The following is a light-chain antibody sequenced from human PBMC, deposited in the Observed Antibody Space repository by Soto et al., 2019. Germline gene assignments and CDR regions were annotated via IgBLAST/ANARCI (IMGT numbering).Light chain of an antibody. CDR3: QQLNSYPPT. V-gene: IGKV1-9*01. Sequence: IQLTQSPSSLSASVGDRVTVTCRASQGISSYLAWYQQQPGKAPKLLIYAASTLQRGVSSRFSGSESGTYFTLTISSLQPEDFATYYFQQLNSYPPTFGQGTKLEIK. CDR1: QGISSY. J-gene: IGKJ2*01. CDR2: AAS.